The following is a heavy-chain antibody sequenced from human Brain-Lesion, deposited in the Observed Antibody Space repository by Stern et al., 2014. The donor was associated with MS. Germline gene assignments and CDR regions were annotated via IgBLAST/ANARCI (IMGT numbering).Heavy chain of an antibody. Sequence: VQLVESGAELKKPGSSVKGSCKASGGTFSSYTVSWVRQAPGQGLEWMGKIIPILGVANYAPKFQGRVTITADKFTGTAYMEVTSLRSEDTAIYYCTTSPYGLDAWGQGTTVTVSS. CDR1: GGTFSSYT. D-gene: IGHD1-14*01. CDR2: IIPILGVA. J-gene: IGHJ6*02. V-gene: IGHV1-69*09. CDR3: TTSPYGLDA.